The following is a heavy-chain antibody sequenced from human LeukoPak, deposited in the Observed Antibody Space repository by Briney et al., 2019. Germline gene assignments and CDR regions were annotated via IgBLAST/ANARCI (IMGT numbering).Heavy chain of an antibody. Sequence: GGSLRLSCAASGLTFSSYSMNWVRQALGKGLEWVSSISSSGSYIYYADSVKGRFTISRDNAKNSLYLQMNSLRAEDTAVYYCAREERWLRPPKRYYYYGMDVWGQGTTVTVSS. CDR2: ISSSGSYI. V-gene: IGHV3-21*01. J-gene: IGHJ6*02. CDR1: GLTFSSYS. CDR3: AREERWLRPPKRYYYYGMDV. D-gene: IGHD5-24*01.